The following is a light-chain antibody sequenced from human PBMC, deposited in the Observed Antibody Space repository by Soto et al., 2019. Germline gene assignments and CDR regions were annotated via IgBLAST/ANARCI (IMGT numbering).Light chain of an antibody. Sequence: EIVMTQSPATLSVSPGERATLSCRASQTINNNLAWYQQKPGQAPRLLIYGASSRASGIPARFSGSGSGTEFTLTISSSQSEEVSNYHRHKYQNWPTFTFGHGTKVAIK. CDR1: QTINNN. V-gene: IGKV3-15*01. CDR3: HKYQNWPTFT. J-gene: IGKJ3*01. CDR2: GAS.